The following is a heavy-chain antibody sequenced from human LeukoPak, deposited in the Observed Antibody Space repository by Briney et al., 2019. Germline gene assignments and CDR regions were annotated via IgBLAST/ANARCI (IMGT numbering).Heavy chain of an antibody. CDR3: ARSASYGSGSNYYYYGMDV. J-gene: IGHJ6*02. CDR1: GYTFTSYY. V-gene: IGHV1-46*01. D-gene: IGHD3-10*01. CDR2: INPSGGST. Sequence: AASVKFSCKASGYTFTSYYMHWVRQAPGQGLEWMGIINPSGGSTSYAQKFQGRVTMTRDTSTSTVYMELSSLRSEDTAVYYCARSASYGSGSNYYYYGMDVWGQGTTVTVSS.